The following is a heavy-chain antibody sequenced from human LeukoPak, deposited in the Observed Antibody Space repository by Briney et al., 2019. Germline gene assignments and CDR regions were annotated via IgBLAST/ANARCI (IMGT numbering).Heavy chain of an antibody. Sequence: GASVKVSCKVSGYTLTELSMHWVRQAPGKGLEWMGGFDHGHGETIYAQKFQGRVTMTEDISTDTAYMELSSLRSEVTAVYFCATGGIWDPLNYWGQGTLVTVSA. CDR1: GYTLTELS. CDR3: ATGGIWDPLNY. J-gene: IGHJ4*02. V-gene: IGHV1-24*01. CDR2: FDHGHGET. D-gene: IGHD3-16*01.